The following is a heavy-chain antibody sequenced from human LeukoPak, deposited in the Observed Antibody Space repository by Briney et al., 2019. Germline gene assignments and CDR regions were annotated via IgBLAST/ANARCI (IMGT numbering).Heavy chain of an antibody. V-gene: IGHV1-18*01. CDR1: GYTFTCYG. CDR2: ISAYNGNT. J-gene: IGHJ4*02. CDR3: ARDPVRDYGDY. D-gene: IGHD6-19*01. Sequence: ASVKVSCKASGYTFTCYGISGVRPAAGQGVEKMGWISAYNGNTNDAQKLQGRVTMTTDTSTRTAYMELSSLRSDDTAVYYCARDPVRDYGDYWGQGTLVTVFS.